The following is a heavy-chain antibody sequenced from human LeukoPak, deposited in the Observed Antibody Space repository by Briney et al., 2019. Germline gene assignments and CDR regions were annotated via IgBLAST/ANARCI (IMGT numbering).Heavy chain of an antibody. CDR1: GYSISSGYY. CDR3: ARVSSTSCLDY. CDR2: IYHSGST. V-gene: IGHV4-38-2*01. J-gene: IGHJ4*02. Sequence: SETLSLTCAVSGYSISSGYYWGWIRQPPGKGLEWIGSIYHSGSTYYNPSLKSRVTISVDTSKNQFSLKLSSVTAADTAVYYCARVSSTSCLDYWGQGTLVTVPS. D-gene: IGHD2-2*01.